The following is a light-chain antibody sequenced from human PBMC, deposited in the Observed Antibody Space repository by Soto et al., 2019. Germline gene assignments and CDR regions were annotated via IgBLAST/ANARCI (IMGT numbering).Light chain of an antibody. J-gene: IGLJ1*01. CDR1: SSDVGGYNY. Sequence: QSVLTQPASVSGSPGHSITISCTGTSSDVGGYNYVAWYQQHPGKAPKLLIYNVSNRPSGVSNRFSGSKSGNTASLTISGLQVEDEADYYCPSHTNRYTYVFGTGPTVTVL. CDR2: NVS. V-gene: IGLV2-14*01. CDR3: PSHTNRYTYV.